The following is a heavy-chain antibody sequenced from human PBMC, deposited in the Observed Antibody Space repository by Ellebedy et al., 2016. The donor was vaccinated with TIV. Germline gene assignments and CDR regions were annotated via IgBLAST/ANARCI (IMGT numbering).Heavy chain of an antibody. CDR2: IIPILGIA. V-gene: IGHV1-69*04. Sequence: AASVKVSCKASGGTFSSYAINWVRQAPGQGLEWLERIIPILGIANYAQKFQDRVTIIAYKSTTTAFLELSILRSEDTAVYYCARTHTAMLEYNYGMDVWGQGTTVTVSS. J-gene: IGHJ6*02. CDR1: GGTFSSYA. CDR3: ARTHTAMLEYNYGMDV. D-gene: IGHD5-18*01.